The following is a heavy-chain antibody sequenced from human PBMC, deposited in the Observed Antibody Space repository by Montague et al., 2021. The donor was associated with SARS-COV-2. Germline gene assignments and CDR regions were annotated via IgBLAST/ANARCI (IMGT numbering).Heavy chain of an antibody. CDR3: AKLREVVRAARTLVVFDL. V-gene: IGHV4-34*01. J-gene: IGHJ3*01. CDR1: GGSFSVYY. CDR2: INHSGTA. Sequence: SETLSLTCAVYGGSFSVYYWSWLRQSPRRGLEWIAEINHSGTANYNPSLKSRVSISVDTSKNQFTLKLTSVTAADTAMYYCAKLREVVRAARTLVVFDLWGQGTMVTVSS. D-gene: IGHD2-2*01.